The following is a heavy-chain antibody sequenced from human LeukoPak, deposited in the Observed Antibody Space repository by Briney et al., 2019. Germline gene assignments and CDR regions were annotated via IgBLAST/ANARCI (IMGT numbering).Heavy chain of an antibody. CDR3: ARGGYSYGAYYFDY. Sequence: GSSVKVSCKASGGTFSSYAISWVRQAPGQGLEWMGRIIPIFGTANYAQKFQGRVTITTDESTSTAYMELSSLRSEDTAVYYCARGGYSYGAYYFDYWGQGTLVIVSS. J-gene: IGHJ4*02. V-gene: IGHV1-69*05. D-gene: IGHD5-18*01. CDR2: IIPIFGTA. CDR1: GGTFSSYA.